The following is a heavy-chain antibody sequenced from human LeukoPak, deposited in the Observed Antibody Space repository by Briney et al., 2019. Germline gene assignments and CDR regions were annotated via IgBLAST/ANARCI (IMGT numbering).Heavy chain of an antibody. Sequence: SETLSLTSTVSGGSISSYYWSWIRQPPGKGLEWIGYIYTSGSTNYNPSLKSRVTISVDTSKNQFSLKLSSVTAADTAVYYCASLSSSSVDYWGQGTLVTVSS. CDR3: ASLSSSSVDY. CDR1: GGSISSYY. J-gene: IGHJ4*02. V-gene: IGHV4-4*09. CDR2: IYTSGST. D-gene: IGHD6-6*01.